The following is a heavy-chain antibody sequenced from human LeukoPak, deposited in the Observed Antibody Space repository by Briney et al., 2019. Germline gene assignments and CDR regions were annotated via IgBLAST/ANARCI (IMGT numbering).Heavy chain of an antibody. D-gene: IGHD3-16*01. J-gene: IGHJ3*02. CDR2: IYPSGST. Sequence: SETLSLTCGVSGGSISSGGYSWGWIRQPPGKGLEWIGYIYPSGSTYYNPSLKSRVSISVDRSKNQFSLNLSSVTAADTAVYYRARKGDNAFDIWGQGTMVTVSS. CDR1: GGSISSGGYS. CDR3: ARKGDNAFDI. V-gene: IGHV4-30-2*01.